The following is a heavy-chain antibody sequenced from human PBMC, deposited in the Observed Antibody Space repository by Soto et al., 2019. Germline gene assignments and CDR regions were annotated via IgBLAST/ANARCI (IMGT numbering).Heavy chain of an antibody. CDR2: IVPVFGRP. CDR3: AREGSGYNF. D-gene: IGHD5-12*01. CDR1: GGSFSNFG. Sequence: ASVKVSCQASGGSFSNFGSSWVRQAPGQGLEWMGGIVPVFGRPNYAQRFRGRLTTTADESTSTGYMELISLRSDDTAVYYCAREGSGYNFWGQGTQVTVSS. J-gene: IGHJ4*02. V-gene: IGHV1-69*13.